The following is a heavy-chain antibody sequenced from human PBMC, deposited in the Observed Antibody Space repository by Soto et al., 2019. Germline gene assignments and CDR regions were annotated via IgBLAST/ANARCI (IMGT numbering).Heavy chain of an antibody. CDR3: TRDPAPSGWYDY. D-gene: IGHD6-19*01. V-gene: IGHV3-74*01. CDR1: GFTLRDYW. J-gene: IGHJ4*02. Sequence: GGSLRLSCAASGFTLRDYWMHWARQAPGKGLVWVSRINSDGSSTSYADSVKGRFIISRDSAKNMLYLQMNSLRAEDTALYYCTRDPAPSGWYDYWGRGTLVPVSS. CDR2: INSDGSST.